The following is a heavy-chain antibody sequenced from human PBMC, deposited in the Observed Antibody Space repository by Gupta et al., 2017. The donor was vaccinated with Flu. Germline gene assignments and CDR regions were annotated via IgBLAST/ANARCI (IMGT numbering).Heavy chain of an antibody. CDR3: ARGSTIVTS. Sequence: MSWVRQDPGKGLEWVANIQQDGSETYYLDSVKGRFTISRDNVKNSLFLQMNSLREEDTAVYFCARGSTIVTSWGQGTLVTVSS. CDR2: IQQDGSET. D-gene: IGHD5-18*01. V-gene: IGHV3-7*01. J-gene: IGHJ5*02.